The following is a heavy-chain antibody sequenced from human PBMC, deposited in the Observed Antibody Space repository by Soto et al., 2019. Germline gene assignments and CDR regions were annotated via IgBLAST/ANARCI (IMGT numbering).Heavy chain of an antibody. J-gene: IGHJ5*02. Sequence: QVQLQESGPGLVKPSQTLSLTCTVSGGSISSGGYYWSWIRQHPGKGLEWIGYIYYSGITYYNPSLKSRVTISVDASKNQFSLKLSSVTAADTAVYYCARASNRGVIGNWFDPWGQGTLVTVSS. CDR2: IYYSGIT. D-gene: IGHD3-10*01. CDR1: GGSISSGGYY. V-gene: IGHV4-31*03. CDR3: ARASNRGVIGNWFDP.